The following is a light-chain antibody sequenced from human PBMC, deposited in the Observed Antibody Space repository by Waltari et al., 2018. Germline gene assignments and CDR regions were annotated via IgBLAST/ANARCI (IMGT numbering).Light chain of an antibody. CDR1: KLNEKF. J-gene: IGLJ2*01. Sequence: SYELTQPLSMSVSPGQTATITCSGHKLNEKFVCWYQKKPGQSPLLVIYRDIERPSGITERLSGFNSGDTAPLTINGAQAVDEADYFCQVWDRNFVVFGGGTRLTVL. CDR2: RDI. V-gene: IGLV3-1*01. CDR3: QVWDRNFVV.